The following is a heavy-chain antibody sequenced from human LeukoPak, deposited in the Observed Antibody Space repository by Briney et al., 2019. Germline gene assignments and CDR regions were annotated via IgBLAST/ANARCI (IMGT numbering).Heavy chain of an antibody. D-gene: IGHD2-2*01. Sequence: PGGSLRLSCAASGFTFSSYSMTWVRQAPGKGLEWVSSISSSSSYIYYADSVKGRFTISRDNAKNSLYLQMNSLRAEDTAVYYCASIVVVPAATLFAPWGQGTLVTVSS. CDR2: ISSSSSYI. CDR1: GFTFSSYS. V-gene: IGHV3-21*01. CDR3: ASIVVVPAATLFAP. J-gene: IGHJ5*02.